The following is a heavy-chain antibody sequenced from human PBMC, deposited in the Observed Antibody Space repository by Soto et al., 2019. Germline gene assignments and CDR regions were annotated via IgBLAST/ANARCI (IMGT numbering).Heavy chain of an antibody. J-gene: IGHJ4*02. CDR1: GFSLIPYW. V-gene: IGHV3-7*03. D-gene: IGHD3-22*01. Sequence: EVVLVESGGGLVQPGGSLRLSCAASGFSLIPYWMSWVRQAPGKGLEWVSNIKQDGSERNYVNSVKGRFTISRDNDKNSVYLEMNSLRAEDTAVYYCVRGGVHYYDNSFDYWGQGTLVTVSS. CDR2: IKQDGSER. CDR3: VRGGVHYYDNSFDY.